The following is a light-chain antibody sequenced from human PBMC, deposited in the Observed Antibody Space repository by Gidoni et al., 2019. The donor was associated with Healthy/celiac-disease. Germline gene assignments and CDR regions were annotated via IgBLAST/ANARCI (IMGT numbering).Light chain of an antibody. J-gene: IGKJ1*01. CDR1: QSVLYSPNNKDY. CDR2: WAS. V-gene: IGKV4-1*01. CDR3: QQYYSTPPWT. Sequence: DIVMTQSPDSLAVSLGERATINCKSSQSVLYSPNNKDYLAWYQQKPGQPPQLLSYWASTRESGVPDRFSGSGSGTDFTLTSSSLKAEDVAVYYCQQYYSTPPWTFGQGTKGEIK.